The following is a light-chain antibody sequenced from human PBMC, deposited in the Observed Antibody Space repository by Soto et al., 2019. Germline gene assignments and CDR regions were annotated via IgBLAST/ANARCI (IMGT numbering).Light chain of an antibody. CDR2: GAI. V-gene: IGKV3-20*01. CDR3: QQYGSSPPS. J-gene: IGKJ2*01. Sequence: TQSPSTLSLSPGERVTLSCRASESVSSGYVGWYQQKPGQAPRLVIFGAIGRATGIPDRFRGSGSGTDFTLTISSLEPEDFAVYYCQQYGSSPPSFGQGTKLEIK. CDR1: ESVSSGY.